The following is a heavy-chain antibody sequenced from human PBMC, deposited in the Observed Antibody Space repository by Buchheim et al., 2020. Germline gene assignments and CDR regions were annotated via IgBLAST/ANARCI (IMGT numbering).Heavy chain of an antibody. D-gene: IGHD6-13*01. J-gene: IGHJ6*02. V-gene: IGHV4-59*08. CDR3: ARHSADYYALDV. Sequence: QVQLQESGPGLVKPSETLSLTCTVSGDSINGYYWSWIRQPPGKGLEWIAYIHYSGSTVYNPSVRSRVTISLDPSKHQFSLKLTSVTAADTAVYFCARHSADYYALDVWGQGTT. CDR1: GDSINGYY. CDR2: IHYSGST.